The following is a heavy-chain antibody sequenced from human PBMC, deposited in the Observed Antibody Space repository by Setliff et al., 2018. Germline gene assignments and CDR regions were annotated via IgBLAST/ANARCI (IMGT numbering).Heavy chain of an antibody. V-gene: IGHV4-39*01. J-gene: IGHJ4*01. CDR1: DVSISSSSFY. D-gene: IGHD1-1*01. Sequence: SETLSLTCTVSDVSISSSSFYWAWIRQPPGKGLEWIGSIYYSGSTYYNPSLTSRVTISVDTSNNQFSLNLRSVTAADTAVYYCASGLEFDYWGPGSLVTVSS. CDR2: IYYSGST. CDR3: ASGLEFDY.